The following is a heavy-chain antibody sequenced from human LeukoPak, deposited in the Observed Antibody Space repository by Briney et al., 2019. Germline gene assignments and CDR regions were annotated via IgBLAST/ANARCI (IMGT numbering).Heavy chain of an antibody. J-gene: IGHJ4*02. Sequence: GGSLRLSCAASGFTFSTSGMTWVRQAPGKGLDWVSIISGSGGTPYYTDSVKGRFTISRDNSKNTLYLQMNSLRAEDTAVYYCAKTRGISISGVVPLCDYWGQGTPVTVSS. D-gene: IGHD3-3*01. CDR1: GFTFSTSG. V-gene: IGHV3-23*01. CDR2: ISGSGGTP. CDR3: AKTRGISISGVVPLCDY.